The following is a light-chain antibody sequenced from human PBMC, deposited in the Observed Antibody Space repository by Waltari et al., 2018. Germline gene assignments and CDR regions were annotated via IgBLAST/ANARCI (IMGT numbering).Light chain of an antibody. Sequence: QTVVTQEPSFSVSPGGTVTLTCGLSSGSVSTSYSPSWYQQTPGQAPRTLIYTTTTRSSGVPDRFSGSILGNKAALTITGAQADDESDYYCVLYMGSGTWVFGGGTKLTVL. CDR2: TTT. CDR3: VLYMGSGTWV. CDR1: SGSVSTSYS. J-gene: IGLJ3*02. V-gene: IGLV8-61*01.